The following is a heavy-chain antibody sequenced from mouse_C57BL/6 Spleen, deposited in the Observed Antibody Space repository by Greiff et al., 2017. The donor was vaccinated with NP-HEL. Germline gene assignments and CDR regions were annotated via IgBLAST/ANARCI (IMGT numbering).Heavy chain of an antibody. CDR1: GYTFTSYW. Sequence: QVQLQQPGAELVRPGTSVKLSCKASGYTFTSYWMHWVKQRPGQGLEWIGVIDPSDSYTNYNQKFKGKATLTVDTSSSTAYMQLSSLTSEDSAVYYCAREEGDYWGQGTSVTVSS. J-gene: IGHJ4*01. CDR3: AREEGDY. V-gene: IGHV1-59*01. CDR2: IDPSDSYT.